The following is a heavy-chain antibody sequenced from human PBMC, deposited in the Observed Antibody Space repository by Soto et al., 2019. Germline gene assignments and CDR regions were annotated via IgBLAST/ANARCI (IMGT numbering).Heavy chain of an antibody. D-gene: IGHD1-26*01. CDR3: ARDYRGFDY. CDR2: ISSSSSYI. Sequence: EVQLVESGGGLVKPGGSLRLSCAASGFTFSSYSMNWVRQAPGKGLEWVSSISSSSSYIYYADSVKGRVTISRDNAKNSLYMQMHSLRAEDTAVYYWARDYRGFDYWGQGTRDTVSS. V-gene: IGHV3-21*01. J-gene: IGHJ4*02. CDR1: GFTFSSYS.